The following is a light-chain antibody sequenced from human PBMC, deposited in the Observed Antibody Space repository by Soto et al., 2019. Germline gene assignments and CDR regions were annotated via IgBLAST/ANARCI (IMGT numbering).Light chain of an antibody. CDR3: SSYTTAFFYV. CDR1: SSDIGAFNY. J-gene: IGLJ1*01. V-gene: IGLV2-14*01. CDR2: GVT. Sequence: QSVLTQPASVSGSPGQSITISCTGSSSDIGAFNYVAWYQQHPGKAPKLIIHGVTNRLSGVSSRFSGSKSDYTASLTISGLQAEDEADYYCSSYTTAFFYVFGTGTKLTVL.